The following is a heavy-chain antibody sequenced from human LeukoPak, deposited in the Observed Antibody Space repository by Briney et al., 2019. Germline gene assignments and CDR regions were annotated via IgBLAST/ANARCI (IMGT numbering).Heavy chain of an antibody. CDR1: GFTFSNAW. CDR3: ARTRRSNWFDP. D-gene: IGHD1-1*01. Sequence: PGGSLRLSCAASGFTFSNAWMSWVRQAPGKGLEWVSVIYSGGSTYYADSVKGRFTISRDNSKNTLYLQMNSLRAEDTAVYYCARTRRSNWFDPWGQGTLVTVSS. V-gene: IGHV3-53*01. CDR2: IYSGGST. J-gene: IGHJ5*02.